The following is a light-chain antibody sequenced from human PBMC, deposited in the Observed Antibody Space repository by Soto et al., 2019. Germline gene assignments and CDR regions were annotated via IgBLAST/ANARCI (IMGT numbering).Light chain of an antibody. CDR1: QSISSW. J-gene: IGKJ1*01. CDR3: QQYNSYSTT. V-gene: IGKV1-5*03. Sequence: DIQMTQSPSTLSASVGDRVTITCRASQSISSWVAWYQQKPGKAPKLLNYKMSSLESGVPSRFSGRGSATEFTLTISSLQPDDFQTYYCQQYNSYSTTFGQGTKVEIQ. CDR2: KMS.